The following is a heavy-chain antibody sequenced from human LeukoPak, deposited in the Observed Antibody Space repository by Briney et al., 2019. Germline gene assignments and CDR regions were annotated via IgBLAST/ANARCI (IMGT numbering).Heavy chain of an antibody. J-gene: IGHJ5*02. D-gene: IGHD6-6*01. Sequence: SETLSLTCTVSGGSISSSSDYWGWIRQPPGKGLEWIASIYYSGSTFYNPSLKSRVTISVDTSKNQFSLKLSSVTAADTAVYYCARRTGSSSSRWFDPWGQGTLVTVSS. CDR1: GGSISSSSDY. CDR2: IYYSGST. CDR3: ARRTGSSSSRWFDP. V-gene: IGHV4-39*01.